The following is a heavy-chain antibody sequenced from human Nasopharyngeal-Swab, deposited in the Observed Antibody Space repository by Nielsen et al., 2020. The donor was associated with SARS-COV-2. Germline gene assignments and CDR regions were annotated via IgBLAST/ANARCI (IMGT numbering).Heavy chain of an antibody. J-gene: IGHJ5*02. CDR1: GFTFSSYA. CDR2: IFSGGTST. CDR3: AKDRRSSSSVGWFDP. V-gene: IGHV3-23*03. Sequence: GESLKISCAASGFTFSSYAMSWVRQAPGRGLEWVSVIFSGGTSTYYADSVKGRFTISRDNSKNTLYLQMNSLRAEDTAVYFCAKDRRSSSSVGWFDPWGQGTLVSVSS. D-gene: IGHD6-6*01.